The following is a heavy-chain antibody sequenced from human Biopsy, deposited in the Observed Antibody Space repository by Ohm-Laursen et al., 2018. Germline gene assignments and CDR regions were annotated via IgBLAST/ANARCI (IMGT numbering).Heavy chain of an antibody. CDR1: GDSINSSY. V-gene: IGHV4-59*08. Sequence: PGTLSLTCTVSGDSINSSYWSWIRQATGKGLEWIGFISNSGNTNYNPSLKSRVTISADTSKNQFSLKLGSVTVADTAVFYCARRGSGGRSFDYWGQGSLVTVSS. CDR2: ISNSGNT. J-gene: IGHJ4*02. D-gene: IGHD2-15*01. CDR3: ARRGSGGRSFDY.